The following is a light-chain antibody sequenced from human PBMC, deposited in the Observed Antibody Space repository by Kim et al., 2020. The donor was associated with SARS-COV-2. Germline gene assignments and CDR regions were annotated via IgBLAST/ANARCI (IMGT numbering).Light chain of an antibody. V-gene: IGKV1-6*01. Sequence: AIQMTQSPSSLSASVGDRVTITCRASQAIRNDLGWYQQRPGKAPKLLIYAASSLQSGVPSRFSGSGSGTDFTLTISNLQPEDFATYYCLQDYAYPLAFGQRTKLEI. CDR3: LQDYAYPLA. CDR2: AAS. J-gene: IGKJ2*01. CDR1: QAIRND.